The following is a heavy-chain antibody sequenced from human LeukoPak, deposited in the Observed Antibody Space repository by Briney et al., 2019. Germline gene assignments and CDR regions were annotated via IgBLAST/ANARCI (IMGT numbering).Heavy chain of an antibody. J-gene: IGHJ5*02. V-gene: IGHV4-38-2*02. CDR3: ARGDIVVVPGTSFDP. Sequence: SETLSLTCTVSGYSISSGYYWGWIRQPPGKGLEWIGSIYHSGSTYYNPSLKSRVTISVDTSKNQFSLKLSSVTAADTAVYYCARGDIVVVPGTSFDPWGQGTLVTVSS. CDR1: GYSISSGYY. CDR2: IYHSGST. D-gene: IGHD2-2*01.